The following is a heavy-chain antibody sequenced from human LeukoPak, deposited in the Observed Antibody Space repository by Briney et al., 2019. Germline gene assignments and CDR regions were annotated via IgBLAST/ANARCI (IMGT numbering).Heavy chain of an antibody. CDR3: ARVLAAAGRAFHYFDY. D-gene: IGHD6-13*01. V-gene: IGHV1-2*02. Sequence: GASVKVSCKASGYTFTGYYMHWVRQAPGQGLEWMGWINPNSGGTNYAQKVQGRVTMTRDTSISTAYMELSRLRSDDTAVYYCARVLAAAGRAFHYFDYWGQGTLVTVSS. CDR1: GYTFTGYY. J-gene: IGHJ4*02. CDR2: INPNSGGT.